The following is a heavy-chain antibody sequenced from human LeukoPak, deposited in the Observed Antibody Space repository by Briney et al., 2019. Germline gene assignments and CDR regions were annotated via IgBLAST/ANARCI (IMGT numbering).Heavy chain of an antibody. CDR1: GFTFSSYA. D-gene: IGHD2-2*01. Sequence: GGSLRLSCAASGFTFSSYAMSWVRQAPGKGLEWVSIISDSGVTTYYADSVKGRFTISRDNAKNSLYLQMNSLRAEDTAVYYCARDQVVVVPAAISWSYYYMDVWGKGTTVTVSS. CDR3: ARDQVVVVPAAISWSYYYMDV. V-gene: IGHV3-23*01. J-gene: IGHJ6*03. CDR2: ISDSGVTT.